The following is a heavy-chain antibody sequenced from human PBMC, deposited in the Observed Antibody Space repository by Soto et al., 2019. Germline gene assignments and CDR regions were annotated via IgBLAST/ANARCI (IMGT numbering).Heavy chain of an antibody. CDR2: ISSSSSYI. CDR3: ARVEAADYYDSSGYLTNDAFDI. J-gene: IGHJ3*02. D-gene: IGHD3-22*01. CDR1: GFTFSSYS. Sequence: GGSLRLSCAASGFTFSSYSMNWVRQAPGKGLEWVSSISSSSSYIYYADSVKGRFTISRDNAKNSLYLQMNSLRAEDTAVYYCARVEAADYYDSSGYLTNDAFDIWGQGTMVTVSS. V-gene: IGHV3-21*01.